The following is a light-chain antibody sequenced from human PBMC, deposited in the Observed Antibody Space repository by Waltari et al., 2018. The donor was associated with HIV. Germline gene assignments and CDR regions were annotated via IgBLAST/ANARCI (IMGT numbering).Light chain of an antibody. Sequence: QSVLTQPPSVSGAPGQRVTISCTGSSSNIGAGYDVHWYQQLPGTAPKLRIYTNINRPSGVPDRFSGSKSGTSASLAITGLQAEDEADYYCQSFDSSLSGGVFGGGTKLTVL. CDR2: TNI. CDR3: QSFDSSLSGGV. J-gene: IGLJ2*01. CDR1: SSNIGAGYD. V-gene: IGLV1-40*01.